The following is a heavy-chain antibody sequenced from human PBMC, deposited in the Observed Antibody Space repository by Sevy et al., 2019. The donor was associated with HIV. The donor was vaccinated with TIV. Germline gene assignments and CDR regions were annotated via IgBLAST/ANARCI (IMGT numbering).Heavy chain of an antibody. CDR3: ANVQEKRGSWYPPDH. Sequence: GVSLRLSCAASGFSFRRYGMHWVRQAPGKGLEWVAFIRFDGSNKHYAGSVKGRFTISRDYSTNTLNVQMNSLRTGDTAVYYCANVQEKRGSWYPPDHWGQGTLVTVSS. CDR1: GFSFRRYG. J-gene: IGHJ4*02. CDR2: IRFDGSNK. V-gene: IGHV3-30*02. D-gene: IGHD6-13*01.